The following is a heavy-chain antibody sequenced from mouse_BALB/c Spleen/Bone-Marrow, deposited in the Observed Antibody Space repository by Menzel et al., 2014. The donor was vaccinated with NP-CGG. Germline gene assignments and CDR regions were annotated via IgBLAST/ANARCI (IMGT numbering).Heavy chain of an antibody. V-gene: IGHV1-39*01. CDR2: INPSNGGT. CDR3: TRSAGTGFAY. CDR1: GYSFTGYN. D-gene: IGHD3-3*01. Sequence: EVKVVESGPELEKPGASVKISCKASGYSFTGYNMNWVKRSNGKSLEWIGEINPSNGGTVFNEKFKSKVTLTVDKSSSTAYMQLSGLTSEDSAVYYCTRSAGTGFAYWGQGTLVTVSA. J-gene: IGHJ3*01.